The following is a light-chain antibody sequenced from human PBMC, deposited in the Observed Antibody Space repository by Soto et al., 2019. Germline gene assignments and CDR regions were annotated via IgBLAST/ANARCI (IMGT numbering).Light chain of an antibody. V-gene: IGKV1-5*03. Sequence: DIRMTQSPSTLSASVGDRVTITCRASQNVNTWLAWYQQQPGKAPKLLIYKASTLQSGVPSRFSGTGSGTEFTLTISSLQPDDFATYYCQQYKSFWTFGQGTNVEIK. CDR3: QQYKSFWT. J-gene: IGKJ1*01. CDR2: KAS. CDR1: QNVNTW.